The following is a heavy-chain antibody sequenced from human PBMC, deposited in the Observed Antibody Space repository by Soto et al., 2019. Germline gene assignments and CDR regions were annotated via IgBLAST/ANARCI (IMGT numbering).Heavy chain of an antibody. V-gene: IGHV3-53*01. D-gene: IGHD6-19*01. CDR1: GFTVSNNY. Sequence: GGSLRLSCAASGFTVSNNYMPSVRQAPGMGLEWVSLIYSAGTTYYADSVKGRFTISRDHSRNTLYLQMNSLRGEDTAVYYCARGGYSSGWYIDYWGQGTLVTVSS. CDR2: IYSAGTT. CDR3: ARGGYSSGWYIDY. J-gene: IGHJ4*02.